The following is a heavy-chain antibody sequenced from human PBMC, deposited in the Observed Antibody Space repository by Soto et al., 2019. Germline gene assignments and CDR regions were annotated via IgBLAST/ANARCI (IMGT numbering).Heavy chain of an antibody. D-gene: IGHD5-18*01. CDR3: ARDPDTAMVTDFGY. CDR2: ISAYTGNT. CDR1: GYTFPSYG. Sequence: QVQLVQSGAEVKKPGASVKVSCKASGYTFPSYGITWGRQAPGKGLGWRGWISAYTGNTNFAQKLQGRVTMTTDTSTSTAYMELRSLRSDDTAVYYCARDPDTAMVTDFGYWGQGTLVTVSS. J-gene: IGHJ4*02. V-gene: IGHV1-18*01.